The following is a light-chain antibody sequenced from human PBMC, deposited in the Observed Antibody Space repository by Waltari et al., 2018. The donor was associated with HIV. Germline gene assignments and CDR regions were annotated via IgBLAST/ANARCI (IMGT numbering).Light chain of an antibody. V-gene: IGKV2-28*01. CDR3: MQALQTPPT. CDR2: LRS. Sequence: VMTQSPLSLPVTPGEPVSISCSSSQSLLHNNGNYFLDRYLQKPGQSPQLLIYLRSSRASGVPDRFSGSGSGTDFTLNISRVEPEDVGVYYCMQALQTPPTFGQGTKLEIK. J-gene: IGKJ2*01. CDR1: QSLLHNNGNYF.